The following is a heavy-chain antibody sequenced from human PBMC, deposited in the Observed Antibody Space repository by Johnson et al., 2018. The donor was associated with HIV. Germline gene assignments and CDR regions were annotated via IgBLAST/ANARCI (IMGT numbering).Heavy chain of an antibody. CDR2: ISYDGSNK. Sequence: QMLLVESGGGVVQPGRSLRLSCAASGFTFSSYAMHWVRQAPGKGLEWVAVISYDGSNKYYADSVKGRFTISRDNSKNTLYLQMNSLRAEDTAVYYCARDWASGSYFWGRGALDIWGQGTMVTVSS. CDR1: GFTFSSYA. V-gene: IGHV3-30-3*01. D-gene: IGHD1-26*01. CDR3: ARDWASGSYFWGRGALDI. J-gene: IGHJ3*02.